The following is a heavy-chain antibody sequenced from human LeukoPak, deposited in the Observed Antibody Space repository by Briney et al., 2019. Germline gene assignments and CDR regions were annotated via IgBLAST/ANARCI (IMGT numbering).Heavy chain of an antibody. CDR3: AKRPYCSGTVCYHIDY. CDR2: ISGSGGSA. CDR1: GFTSSSYA. J-gene: IGHJ4*02. V-gene: IGHV3-23*01. D-gene: IGHD2-15*01. Sequence: PGGSLRLSCAASGFTSSSYAMSWVRQAPGKGMEWVSTISGSGGSAYYADSVKGRFTISRDNSKNTVYLQLNSLRAEDTALYYCAKRPYCSGTVCYHIDYWGQGTLVTVSS.